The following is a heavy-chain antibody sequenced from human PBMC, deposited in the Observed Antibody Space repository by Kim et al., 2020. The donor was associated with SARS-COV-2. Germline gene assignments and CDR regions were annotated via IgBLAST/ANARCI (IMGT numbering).Heavy chain of an antibody. D-gene: IGHD6-19*01. Sequence: RSRVTISVDTSKNQFSLKLSSVTAADTAVYYCARPSPGIAVAALQRYFQHWGQGTLVTVSS. V-gene: IGHV4-39*01. J-gene: IGHJ1*01. CDR3: ARPSPGIAVAALQRYFQH.